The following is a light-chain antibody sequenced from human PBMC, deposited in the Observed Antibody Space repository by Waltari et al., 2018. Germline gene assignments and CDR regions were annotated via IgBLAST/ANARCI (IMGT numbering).Light chain of an antibody. J-gene: IGLJ2*01. CDR1: NSNIGSHT. CDR2: RYK. CDR3: AAWDDSLNCVL. Sequence: QSVLTQPPSASETPGQRVTISCSGSNSNIGSHTVHWYQRFPGTAPKLLIYRYKQRPVVVPDRFSASKSGTSASLAISWLQSEDEADYYCAAWDDSLNCVLFGGGTKLTVL. V-gene: IGLV1-44*01.